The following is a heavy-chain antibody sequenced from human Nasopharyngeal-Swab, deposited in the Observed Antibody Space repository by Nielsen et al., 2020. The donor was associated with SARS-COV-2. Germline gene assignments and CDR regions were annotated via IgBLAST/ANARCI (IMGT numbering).Heavy chain of an antibody. V-gene: IGHV3-11*01. CDR2: IGNRGSPI. CDR1: GFTFNDHY. D-gene: IGHD2-2*01. J-gene: IGHJ6*02. CDR3: ARTTPSILVGPAAMRYYYYGMDV. Sequence: GGSLRPSCAASGFTFNDHYMTWIRQAPGKGLEWVSYIGNRGSPINYADSVKGRFTISRDSAKNSLYLQMNSLRVEDTAVYYCARTTPSILVGPAAMRYYYYGMDVWGQGTTVTVSS.